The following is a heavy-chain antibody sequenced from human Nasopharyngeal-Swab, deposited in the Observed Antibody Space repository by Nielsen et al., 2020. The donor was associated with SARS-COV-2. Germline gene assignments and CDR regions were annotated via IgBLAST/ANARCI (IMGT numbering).Heavy chain of an antibody. D-gene: IGHD3-16*02. V-gene: IGHV1-69*06. CDR2: IIPIFGTA. CDR1: GGTFSSYA. Sequence: SVKVSCKASGGTFSSYAISWVRQAPGQGLEWMGGIIPIFGTANYAQKFQGRVTITADKSTSTAYMELSSLRSEDTAVYYCARNPVDYDYVWGSYRYRTFDYWGQGTHVTVSA. CDR3: ARNPVDYDYVWGSYRYRTFDY. J-gene: IGHJ4*02.